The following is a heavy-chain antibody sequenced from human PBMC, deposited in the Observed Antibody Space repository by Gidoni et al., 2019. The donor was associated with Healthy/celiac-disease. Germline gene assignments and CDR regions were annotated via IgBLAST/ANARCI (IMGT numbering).Heavy chain of an antibody. CDR3: ARLIVGATLIVY. V-gene: IGHV4-39*01. CDR2: IYYRGGT. Sequence: QLQLQESGPGLVKPSETLSLTCTVSGDSISSRSYYWGWLRQPPGKGLEWIGSIYYRGGTYYNPSLKSRVTISVDTYKNQFSLKLSSVTAADTAVYYCARLIVGATLIVYWGQGTLVTVSS. CDR1: GDSISSRSYY. J-gene: IGHJ4*02. D-gene: IGHD1-26*01.